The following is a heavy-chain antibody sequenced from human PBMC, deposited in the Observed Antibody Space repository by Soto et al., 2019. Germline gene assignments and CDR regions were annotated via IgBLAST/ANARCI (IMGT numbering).Heavy chain of an antibody. D-gene: IGHD3-22*01. CDR1: GGSISSGNYY. J-gene: IGHJ4*02. Sequence: QVQLQESGPGLVKPSQTLSLTCTVSGGSISSGNYYWSWIRQHPGKGLEWIGYIYYSGSTYYNPSLKSRVTKXVXTXXNQFSLKLSSVTAADTAVYYCASTYYNASSGPFDYWGQGTLVTVSS. CDR3: ASTYYNASSGPFDY. V-gene: IGHV4-31*03. CDR2: IYYSGST.